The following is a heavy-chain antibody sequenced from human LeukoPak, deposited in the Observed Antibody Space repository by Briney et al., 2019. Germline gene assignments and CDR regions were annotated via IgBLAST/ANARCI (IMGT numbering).Heavy chain of an antibody. J-gene: IGHJ4*02. CDR3: ARSGVATCHY. D-gene: IGHD2-15*01. CDR2: INPDDGGL. Sequence: GGSLRLSCQASGFTFSNYAMRWVRQAPGKGLEWVSSINPDDGGLFFANSVKGRFTNPRDGFRSLLYLQMNSLRAEDTAVYYCARSGVATCHYWGQGILVTVSS. V-gene: IGHV3-23*01. CDR1: GFTFSNYA.